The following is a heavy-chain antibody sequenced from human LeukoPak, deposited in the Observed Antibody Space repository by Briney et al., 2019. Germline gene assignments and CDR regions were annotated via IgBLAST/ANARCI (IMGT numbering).Heavy chain of an antibody. CDR3: ATGYSYGRGGASDI. CDR1: GYTLTELS. J-gene: IGHJ3*02. Sequence: ASVTVSCKVSGYTLTELSMHWVRQAPGKGLEWMGGFDPEDGETIYAQKFQGRVTMTEDTSTDTAYMELSSLRSEDTAVYYCATGYSYGRGGASDIWGQGTMVTVSS. CDR2: FDPEDGET. V-gene: IGHV1-24*01. D-gene: IGHD5-18*01.